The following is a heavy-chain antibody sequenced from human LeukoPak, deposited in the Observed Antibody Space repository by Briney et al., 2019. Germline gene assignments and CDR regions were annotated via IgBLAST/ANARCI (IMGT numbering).Heavy chain of an antibody. CDR1: GFTFSSYA. V-gene: IGHV3-23*01. CDR3: AARPTVTIDY. D-gene: IGHD4-17*01. Sequence: GGSLRLSCAASGFTFSSYAMTWVRQAPGKGLEGVSSISGSGGSTNYADSVKGRFTISRDNSQNTLYLQMNSLRAEDTAVYYCAARPTVTIDYWGQGTLVTVSS. J-gene: IGHJ4*02. CDR2: ISGSGGST.